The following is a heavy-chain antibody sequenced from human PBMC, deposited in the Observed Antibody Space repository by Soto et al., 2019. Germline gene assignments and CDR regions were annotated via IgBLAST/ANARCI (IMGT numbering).Heavy chain of an antibody. D-gene: IGHD3-22*01. CDR3: AKSLYYYDSSPLDH. CDR1: GFDFEDYA. CDR2: TNSDGTDS. J-gene: IGHJ4*02. V-gene: IGHV3-43D*04. Sequence: PVGSLRLSCAAAGFDFEDYAMHWVRQVPGKGLEWVSLTNSDGTDSYYVDSVKGRFTIPRDNAKTTLYLQMDRLRPEDTALYFCAKSLYYYDSSPLDHWGQGTLVTVSS.